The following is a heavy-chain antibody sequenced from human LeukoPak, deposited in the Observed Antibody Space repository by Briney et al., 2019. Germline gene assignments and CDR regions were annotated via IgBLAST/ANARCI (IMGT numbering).Heavy chain of an antibody. D-gene: IGHD2-2*01. CDR3: ARDCSSTSCYFRACDY. CDR1: GYTFTSYG. V-gene: IGHV1-18*01. CDR2: ISAYNGNT. Sequence: ASVKVSCKASGYTFTSYGISWVRQAPGQGLEWMGWISAYNGNTNYAQKLQGGVTMTTDTSTSTAYMELRSLRSDDTAVYYCARDCSSTSCYFRACDYWGQGTLVTVSS. J-gene: IGHJ4*02.